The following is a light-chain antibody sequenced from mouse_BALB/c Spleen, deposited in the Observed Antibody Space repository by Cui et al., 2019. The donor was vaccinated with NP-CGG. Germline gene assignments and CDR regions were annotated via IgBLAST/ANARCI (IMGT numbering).Light chain of an antibody. J-gene: IGLJ1*01. CDR2: GTN. Sequence: QAVVTQESALTTSPGETVTLTCRSSIGTVTTSNYANWVQEKPDHLFTGLIGGTNNRAPGVPARFSGSLIGDKAALTITGAQTEDESIYFCALWYSNHWVFGGGTKPTVL. CDR3: ALWYSNHWV. CDR1: IGTVTTSNY. V-gene: IGLV1*01.